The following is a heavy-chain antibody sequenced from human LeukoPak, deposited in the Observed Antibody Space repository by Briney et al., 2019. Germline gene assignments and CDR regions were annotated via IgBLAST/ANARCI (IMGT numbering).Heavy chain of an antibody. CDR1: GYSINSGYY. J-gene: IGHJ6*03. CDR2: IYHSGNT. CDR3: ARIGPYYYYYMDV. Sequence: SETLSLTCTVSGYSINSGYYWGWVRQPPGKGLEWIGTIYHSGNTYYNPSLKSRVTISVDTSKNQFSLKLSSVTAADTAVYYCARIGPYYYYYMDVWGKGTTVTVSS. V-gene: IGHV4-38-2*02. D-gene: IGHD2-21*01.